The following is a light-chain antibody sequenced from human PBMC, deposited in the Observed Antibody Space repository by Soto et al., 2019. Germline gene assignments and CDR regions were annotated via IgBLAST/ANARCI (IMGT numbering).Light chain of an antibody. V-gene: IGKV3-15*01. Sequence: EIVMTQSPATLSVSPGERATLSCRASQSVSSNLAWYQQKPGQAPRLLIYGASTRATGIPARFSGSGSGTEFTLTISSLQSEDFEVNYCQQDNTWRPHTFRGGTKEELK. CDR3: QQDNTWRPHT. J-gene: IGKJ4*01. CDR1: QSVSSN. CDR2: GAS.